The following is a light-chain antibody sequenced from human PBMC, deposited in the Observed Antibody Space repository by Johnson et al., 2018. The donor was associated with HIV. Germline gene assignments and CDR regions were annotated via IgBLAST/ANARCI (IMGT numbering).Light chain of an antibody. CDR2: ENN. J-gene: IGLJ1*01. Sequence: QSVLTQPPSVSAAPGQKVTISCSGSSSNIGINYVSWYQQLPGTAPKLLIYENNKRPSGIPDRFSGSKSGTSDTLGITGLKTGDEADYYCGTWDSSLSAYVFGTGTKVTVL. CDR1: SSNIGINY. CDR3: GTWDSSLSAYV. V-gene: IGLV1-51*02.